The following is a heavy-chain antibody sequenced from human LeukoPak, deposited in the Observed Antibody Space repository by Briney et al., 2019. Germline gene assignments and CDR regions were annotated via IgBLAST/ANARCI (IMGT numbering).Heavy chain of an antibody. J-gene: IGHJ4*02. CDR2: IYYSGST. Sequence: SETLSLTCTVSGGSISSSSYYWGWIRQPPGKGLEWIGSIYYSGSTYYNPSLKSRVTISVDTSKNQFSLKLSSVTAANTAVYYCARRARVGVGATPDYWGQGTLVTVSS. D-gene: IGHD1-26*01. CDR3: ARRARVGVGATPDY. CDR1: GGSISSSSYY. V-gene: IGHV4-39*01.